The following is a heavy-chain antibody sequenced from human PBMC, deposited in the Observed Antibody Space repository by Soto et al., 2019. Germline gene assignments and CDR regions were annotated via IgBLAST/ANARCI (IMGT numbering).Heavy chain of an antibody. D-gene: IGHD1-1*01. CDR1: GASISSYY. V-gene: IGHV4-59*01. CDR3: ARDTTPSL. J-gene: IGHJ4*02. CDR2: VYYSGST. Sequence: QVQLQESGPGLVKPSETLSLTCTVSGASISSYYWSWIRQPPGKGLEWIGYVYYSGSTNYQPSLKSRVTISVDTSKNQFSLKLSSVTAADTAMYYCARDTTPSLWGQGTLVTVSS.